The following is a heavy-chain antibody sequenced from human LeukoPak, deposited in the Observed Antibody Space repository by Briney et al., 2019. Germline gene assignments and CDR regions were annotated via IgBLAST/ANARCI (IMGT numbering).Heavy chain of an antibody. D-gene: IGHD3-10*01. Sequence: SGTLSVTCADSGGSMSDHYWSWIRQTPGTTLEWIGYIYATGNNNYNPSLKGRVTISLDTSKNHFSLRLRSVTAADTALYYCARHFRRDYPDSGSSQYFHYIDVWGKGTTVVVSS. CDR3: ARHFRRDYPDSGSSQYFHYIDV. J-gene: IGHJ6*03. CDR1: GGSMSDHY. V-gene: IGHV4-4*09. CDR2: IYATGNN.